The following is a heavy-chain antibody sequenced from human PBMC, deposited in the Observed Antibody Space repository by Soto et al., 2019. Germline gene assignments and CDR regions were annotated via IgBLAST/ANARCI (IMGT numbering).Heavy chain of an antibody. CDR1: GFTFSSYA. J-gene: IGHJ4*02. V-gene: IGHV3-23*01. CDR2: ISNNGDTA. CDR3: AKSRVFIGAIVTLLDS. Sequence: EVQLLESGGGLVQPGGSLTLSCATSGFTFSSYAMVWVRQAAEKGLEWVASISNNGDTAYYADSVKGRFTISRGNSENRLYLQMIGLRADDTALYFCAKSRVFIGAIVTLLDSWGQGTQVTVSS. D-gene: IGHD3-16*02.